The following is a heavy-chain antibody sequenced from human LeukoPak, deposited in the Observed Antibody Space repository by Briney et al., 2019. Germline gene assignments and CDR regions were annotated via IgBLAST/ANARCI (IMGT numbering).Heavy chain of an antibody. CDR2: IFYSGRT. V-gene: IGHV4-39*07. CDR1: GGSISSSHYY. J-gene: IGHJ4*02. D-gene: IGHD2-21*01. Sequence: SETLSLTCTVSGGSISSSHYYWAWIRQPPGKGLEWIGNIFYSGRTYYNPSLESRVTMSVDTSKNQFSLRLTSVTAADTAVYFCARDAFGAMVVIIGFDYWGQGIPVTVSS. CDR3: ARDAFGAMVVIIGFDY.